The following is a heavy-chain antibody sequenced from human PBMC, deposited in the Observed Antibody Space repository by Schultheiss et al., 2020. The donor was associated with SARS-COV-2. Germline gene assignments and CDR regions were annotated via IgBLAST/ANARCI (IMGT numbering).Heavy chain of an antibody. D-gene: IGHD3-22*01. Sequence: GESLKISCTASGFTFGDYAMSWVRQAPGKGLEWVAVIWYDGSNKYYADSVKGRFTISRDNAKNSLYLQMNSLRAEDTAVYYCARGDSTRDYYYYGMDVWGQGTTVTVSS. CDR1: GFTFGDYA. CDR3: ARGDSTRDYYYYGMDV. V-gene: IGHV3-33*01. CDR2: IWYDGSNK. J-gene: IGHJ6*02.